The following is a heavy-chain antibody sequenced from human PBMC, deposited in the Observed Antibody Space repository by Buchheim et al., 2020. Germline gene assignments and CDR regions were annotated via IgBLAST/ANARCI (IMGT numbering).Heavy chain of an antibody. J-gene: IGHJ4*02. V-gene: IGHV1-8*01. Sequence: QVQLVQSGAEVKQPGASVMVSCKASGYTFIGHNINWVRQAAGRGLEWMGWMSPNGGHTGFARKFQGRVTMTSDNSMSTAFMELRSLASEDTAVYYCARESGSIYYELIDHWGQGTL. CDR2: MSPNGGHT. CDR3: ARESGSIYYELIDH. D-gene: IGHD1-26*01. CDR1: GYTFIGHN.